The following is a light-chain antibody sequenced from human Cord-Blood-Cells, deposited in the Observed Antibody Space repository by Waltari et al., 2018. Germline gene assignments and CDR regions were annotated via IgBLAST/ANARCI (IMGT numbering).Light chain of an antibody. CDR3: QQSYSTPYT. CDR2: AAS. V-gene: IGKV1-39*01. Sequence: DIQMTQSPSSLSASVGDRVTITCRASQSISSYLNWYQQKPGKAPKLLIYAASSLPSGVPSRFSGSRSGTDFTLTISSLQPEDFATYYCQQSYSTPYTFGQGTKLEIK. CDR1: QSISSY. J-gene: IGKJ2*01.